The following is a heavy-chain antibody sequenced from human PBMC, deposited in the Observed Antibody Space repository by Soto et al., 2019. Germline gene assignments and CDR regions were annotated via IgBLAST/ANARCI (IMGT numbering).Heavy chain of an antibody. CDR2: MSYDGSNE. CDR1: GFTFSHYA. CDR3: AKSLYYPYYFDY. D-gene: IGHD3-16*01. V-gene: IGHV3-30*18. J-gene: IGHJ4*02. Sequence: SLRLSCAASGFTFSHYAMHWVRQAPGKGLEWVALMSYDGSNEYYADSVKGRFTISRDNSKNTLYLQMNSLRAEDTAVYYCAKSLYYPYYFDYWGQGTLVTVSS.